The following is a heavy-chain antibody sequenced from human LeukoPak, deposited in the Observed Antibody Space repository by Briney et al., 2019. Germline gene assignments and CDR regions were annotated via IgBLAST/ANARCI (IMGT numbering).Heavy chain of an antibody. Sequence: PPETLSLTCAVYGGSFSGYYWSWIRQPPGKGLEWIGEINHSGSTNYNPSLKSRVTISVDTSKNQFSLKLSSVTAADTAVYYCARGHRRITIFGVGLFDYWGQGTLVTVSS. D-gene: IGHD3-3*01. V-gene: IGHV4-34*01. CDR3: ARGHRRITIFGVGLFDY. CDR2: INHSGST. J-gene: IGHJ4*02. CDR1: GGSFSGYY.